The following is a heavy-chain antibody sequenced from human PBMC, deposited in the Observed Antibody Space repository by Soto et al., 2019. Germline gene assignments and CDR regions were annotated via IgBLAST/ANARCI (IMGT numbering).Heavy chain of an antibody. CDR3: ARKYYDFWSGYYEDYYYYYMDV. Sequence: GASVKVSCKASGYTFTSYGISWVRQAPGQGLEWMGWISAYNGNTNYAQKLQGRVTMTTDTSTSTAYMELRSLRSDDTAVYYCARKYYDFWSGYYEDYYYYYMDVWGKGTTVTVSS. D-gene: IGHD3-3*01. V-gene: IGHV1-18*01. J-gene: IGHJ6*03. CDR2: ISAYNGNT. CDR1: GYTFTSYG.